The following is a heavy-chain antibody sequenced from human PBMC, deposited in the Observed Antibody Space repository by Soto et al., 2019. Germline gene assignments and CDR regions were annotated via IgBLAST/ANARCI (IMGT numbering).Heavy chain of an antibody. Sequence: EVQLVESGGGLVQPGGSLRLSCAASGFTFRNYWMHWVRRLPGKGLVWVSRINPDGSATNYADSVKGRFTVSRDNARNMQYLQMNRLRAEDMSVYYCARDGGGSWGQGILVTVAS. J-gene: IGHJ5*02. CDR3: ARDGGGS. CDR2: INPDGSAT. V-gene: IGHV3-74*01. D-gene: IGHD2-15*01. CDR1: GFTFRNYW.